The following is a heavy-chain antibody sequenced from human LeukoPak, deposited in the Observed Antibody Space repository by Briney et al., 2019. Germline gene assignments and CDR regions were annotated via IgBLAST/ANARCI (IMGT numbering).Heavy chain of an antibody. CDR1: GGSISSYY. J-gene: IGHJ6*02. CDR3: ARHTGGMDV. V-gene: IGHV4-59*01. CDR2: IYYSGST. D-gene: IGHD3-10*01. Sequence: SETLSLTGTVSGGSISSYYWSWIRQPPGKGLEWIGYIYYSGSTNYNPSLKSRVTISVDTSKNQFSLKLSSVTAADTAVYYCARHTGGMDVWGQGTTVTVSS.